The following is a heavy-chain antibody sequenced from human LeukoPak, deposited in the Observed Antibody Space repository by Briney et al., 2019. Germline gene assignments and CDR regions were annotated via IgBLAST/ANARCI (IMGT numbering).Heavy chain of an antibody. D-gene: IGHD2-15*01. Sequence: GGSLRLSCAASGFTFSTYWMDWVRQAPGKGLEWVANIKEDGSEKYYEDSAKGRFTISRDNAKNSLYLQMNSLRAEDTAVYYCARNVGWFRFDYWGQGTLVTVSS. J-gene: IGHJ4*02. V-gene: IGHV3-7*03. CDR2: IKEDGSEK. CDR3: ARNVGWFRFDY. CDR1: GFTFSTYW.